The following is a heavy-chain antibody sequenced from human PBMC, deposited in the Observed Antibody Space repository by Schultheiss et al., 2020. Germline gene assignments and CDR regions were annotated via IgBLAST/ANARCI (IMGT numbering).Heavy chain of an antibody. Sequence: GSLRLSCAVYGGSFRDNYWRWIRQPPGRGLEWIGEINHSGGTKYKPSLRSRVAILVDTSKNQFSLRVNSVPAADTAVYYCARWTRLGYDSSLYERRQDYFDYWGQGTLVTGS. CDR1: GGSFRDNY. CDR3: ARWTRLGYDSSLYERRQDYFDY. D-gene: IGHD3-22*01. J-gene: IGHJ4*02. CDR2: INHSGGT. V-gene: IGHV4-34*01.